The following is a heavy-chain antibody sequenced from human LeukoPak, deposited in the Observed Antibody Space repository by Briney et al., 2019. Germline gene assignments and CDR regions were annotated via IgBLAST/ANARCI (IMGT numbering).Heavy chain of an antibody. Sequence: SETLSLTCTVSGGSISSYYWSWIRRPPGKGLEWIGYIYYSGSTNYNPSLKSRVTISVDTSKNQSSLKLSSVTAADTAVYYCARHRSYGMDVWGQGTTVTVSS. CDR1: GGSISSYY. CDR2: IYYSGST. CDR3: ARHRSYGMDV. J-gene: IGHJ6*02. V-gene: IGHV4-59*08.